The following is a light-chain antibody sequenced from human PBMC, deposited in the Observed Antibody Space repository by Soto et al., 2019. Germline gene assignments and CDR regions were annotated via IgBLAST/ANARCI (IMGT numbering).Light chain of an antibody. CDR3: QQYNNWPPR. V-gene: IGKV3-15*01. CDR2: GAS. CDR1: QSVSSN. J-gene: IGKJ3*01. Sequence: EIVMTQSPATLSVSPGERATLSCRASQSVSSNLAWYQQKPGQAPRLLIYGASTRATGIPARFSGSGSGTEFTLTISSLQSEAFAVYYCQQYNNWPPRFGPGTKVDIK.